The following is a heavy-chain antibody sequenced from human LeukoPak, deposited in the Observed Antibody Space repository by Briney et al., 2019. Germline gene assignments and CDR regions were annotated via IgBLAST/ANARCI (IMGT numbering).Heavy chain of an antibody. CDR3: ARAPNYYYDSNYFDY. CDR2: IYTGGST. J-gene: IGHJ4*02. V-gene: IGHV3-53*05. CDR1: GFTVSSNY. Sequence: GGSLRLSCAASGFTVSSNYVSWVRQAPGKGLEWVSVIYTGGSTYYADSVKGRFTISRDNSKNTLYLQMNSLRAEDTAVYYCARAPNYYYDSNYFDYWGQGTLVTVSS. D-gene: IGHD3-22*01.